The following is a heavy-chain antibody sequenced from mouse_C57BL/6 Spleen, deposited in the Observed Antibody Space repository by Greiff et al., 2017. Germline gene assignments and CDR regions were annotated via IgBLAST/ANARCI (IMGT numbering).Heavy chain of an antibody. CDR2: IWSGGST. CDR1: GFSLTSYG. V-gene: IGHV2-2*01. CDR3: AREGYYAMDY. Sequence: QVQLKESGPGLVQPSQSLSITCTASGFSLTSYGVHWVRQSPGKGLEWLGVIWSGGSTDYNEAFISSLSISKDNSKSPVFFKMNSLQADDTAIDYCAREGYYAMDYWGQGTTVTVSS. J-gene: IGHJ4*01.